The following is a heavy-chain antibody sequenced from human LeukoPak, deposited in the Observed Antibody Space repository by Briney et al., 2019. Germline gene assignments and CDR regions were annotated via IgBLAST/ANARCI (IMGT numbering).Heavy chain of an antibody. CDR3: ARVGGAGFYYYMDV. V-gene: IGHV1-69*04. CDR2: IIPILGIA. J-gene: IGHJ6*03. CDR1: GGTFSSYA. Sequence: SVKVSCKASGGTFSSYAISWVRQAPGQGLEWMGRIIPILGIANYAQKFQGRVTITTDESTSTAYMELSSLRSEDTAVYYCARVGGAGFYYYMDVWGKGTTVTVSS. D-gene: IGHD1-26*01.